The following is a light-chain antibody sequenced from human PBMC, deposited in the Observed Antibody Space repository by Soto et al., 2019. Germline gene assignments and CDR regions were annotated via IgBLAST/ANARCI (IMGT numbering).Light chain of an antibody. V-gene: IGKV1-39*01. Sequence: IQLTQSPSSLSASVGDRVTITCRASQGISSALAWYQQKPGKAPKLLIYAASSLQSGVLSRFSGSGSGTDFTLTISSLQPEDFATYYCQKSYSTPITFGQGTRLEIK. CDR1: QGISSA. CDR3: QKSYSTPIT. J-gene: IGKJ5*01. CDR2: AAS.